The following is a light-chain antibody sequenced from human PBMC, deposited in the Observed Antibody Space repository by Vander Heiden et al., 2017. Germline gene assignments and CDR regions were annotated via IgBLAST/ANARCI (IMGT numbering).Light chain of an antibody. V-gene: IGKV1-39*01. CDR1: QSISSY. Sequence: DIQMTQSPSSLSASVGHRVTITCRASQSISSYLNWYQQKPGKAPKLLIYAASSFQSGVPSRFSGSGSGTDFTLTISRLQPEDFATYYCQQSYSTPLTFGGGTKVEIK. CDR3: QQSYSTPLT. CDR2: AAS. J-gene: IGKJ4*01.